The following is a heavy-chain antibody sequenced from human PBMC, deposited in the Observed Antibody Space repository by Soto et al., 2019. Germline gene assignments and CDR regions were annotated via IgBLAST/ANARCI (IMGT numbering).Heavy chain of an antibody. J-gene: IGHJ4*02. CDR2: IIPIFGTA. V-gene: IGHV1-69*01. D-gene: IGHD3-22*01. CDR1: GGTFSSYA. Sequence: QVQLVQSGAEVKKPGSSVKVSCKASGGTFSSYAISWVRQAPGQGLEWMGGIIPIFGTANYAQKFQGRVTITADESTSTAYMELSSLSSEDSAVYYCATDQGDSSGYYLYYFDYWGQGTLVTVSS. CDR3: ATDQGDSSGYYLYYFDY.